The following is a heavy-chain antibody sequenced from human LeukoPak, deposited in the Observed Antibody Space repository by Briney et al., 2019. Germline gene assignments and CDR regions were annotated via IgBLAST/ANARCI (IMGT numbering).Heavy chain of an antibody. Sequence: GGSLRLSCAASGFTFSSYAMHWVRQAPGKGLEYVSAISINGGSTYYANSVKGRFTISRDNSKNTLYLQMGSLRAEDMAVYYCARGGGSNWYPNFDYWGQGTLVTVSS. CDR3: ARGGGSNWYPNFDY. J-gene: IGHJ4*02. D-gene: IGHD6-13*01. CDR1: GFTFSSYA. CDR2: ISINGGST. V-gene: IGHV3-64*01.